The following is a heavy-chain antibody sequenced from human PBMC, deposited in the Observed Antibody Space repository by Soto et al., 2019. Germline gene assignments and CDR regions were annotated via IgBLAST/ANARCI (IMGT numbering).Heavy chain of an antibody. CDR1: GYTFSRYG. CDR2: ISGYNGDT. J-gene: IGHJ6*02. D-gene: IGHD2-8*01. Sequence: QGQLVQSGPEVKKPGASVKVSCKASGYTFSRYGISWVRQAPGQGLEWMGWISGYNGDTKYAQKVQGRVTMTIDTPTYTAYMELRSLTSDDTAIYYCAKNGQPPYYYDGMDVWGQGTTVTVSS. CDR3: AKNGQPPYYYDGMDV. V-gene: IGHV1-18*01.